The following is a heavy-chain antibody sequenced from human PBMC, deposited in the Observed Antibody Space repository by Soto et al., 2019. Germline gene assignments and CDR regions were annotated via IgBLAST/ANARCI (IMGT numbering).Heavy chain of an antibody. J-gene: IGHJ6*02. CDR3: ARGTTTSAFSVMDV. D-gene: IGHD1-1*01. CDR2: ISYDGDNK. V-gene: IGHV3-30-3*01. CDR1: GFTFSYHA. Sequence: QVQLVESGGGVVQPGRSLRLSCAASGFTFSYHALNWVRQAPGKVLEWVAVISYDGDNKYIAEAVKGRLTISRDNPKNTVSLQMNSLRTEDTAMYFCARGTTTSAFSVMDVWGQGTTVTVSS.